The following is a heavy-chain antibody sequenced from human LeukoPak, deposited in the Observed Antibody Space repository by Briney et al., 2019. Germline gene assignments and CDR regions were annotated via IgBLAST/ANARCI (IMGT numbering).Heavy chain of an antibody. D-gene: IGHD3-3*01. CDR1: GGSFSGYH. V-gene: IGHV4-34*01. Sequence: SETLSLTCAVYGGSFSGYHWSWIRQPPGKGLEWIGEINHSGSTNYNPSLKSRVTISVDTSKNQFSLKLSSVTAADTAVYYCARVRFLEWLSGFDYWGQGTLVTVSS. CDR2: INHSGST. CDR3: ARVRFLEWLSGFDY. J-gene: IGHJ4*02.